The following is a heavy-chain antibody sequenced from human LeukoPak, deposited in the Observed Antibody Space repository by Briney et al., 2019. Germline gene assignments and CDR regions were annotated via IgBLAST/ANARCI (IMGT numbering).Heavy chain of an antibody. CDR3: ARGYHFGDFDY. V-gene: IGHV3-30*02. CDR1: GFTFSSYG. D-gene: IGHD3-10*01. Sequence: PGGSLRLSCAASGFTFSSYGMHWVRQAPGKGLEWVAFIRYDGSNKYYADSVKGRFTISRDNAKNSLYLQMNSLRAEDTAVYYCARGYHFGDFDYWGQGTLVTVSS. J-gene: IGHJ4*02. CDR2: IRYDGSNK.